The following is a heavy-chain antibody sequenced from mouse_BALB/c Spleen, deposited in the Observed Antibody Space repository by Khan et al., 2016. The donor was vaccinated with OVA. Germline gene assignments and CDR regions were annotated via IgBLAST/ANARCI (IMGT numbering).Heavy chain of an antibody. J-gene: IGHJ1*01. D-gene: IGHD2-1*01. V-gene: IGHV5-17*02. Sequence: EVQLVESGGGLVQPGGSRKLSCAASGFTFSSFGMHWIRQAPKKGLEWVAYISSGSSTIYYVDTVKGRFTISRDNPKNTLFLQMTSLRSEDTATYYCVRSGGNFHWYFDVWGAGTSVTVSS. CDR1: GFTFSSFG. CDR2: ISSGSSTI. CDR3: VRSGGNFHWYFDV.